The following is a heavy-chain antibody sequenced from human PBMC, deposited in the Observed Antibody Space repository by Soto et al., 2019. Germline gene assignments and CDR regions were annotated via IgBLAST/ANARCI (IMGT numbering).Heavy chain of an antibody. Sequence: EVQLLESGGGLAQPGESLRLSCAASGFSFSTYAMSWVRQAPGKGLEWVSKISGSGGNTNYADSVKGRFTISRDNSKNTLFLQMSSLRAEDTAVYWCAKGAWSGGSCRYFFDHWGQGTLVTVSS. V-gene: IGHV3-23*01. D-gene: IGHD2-15*01. J-gene: IGHJ4*02. CDR3: AKGAWSGGSCRYFFDH. CDR2: ISGSGGNT. CDR1: GFSFSTYA.